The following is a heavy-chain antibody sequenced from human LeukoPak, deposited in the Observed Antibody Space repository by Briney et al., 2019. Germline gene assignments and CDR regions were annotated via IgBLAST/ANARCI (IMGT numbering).Heavy chain of an antibody. J-gene: IGHJ4*02. V-gene: IGHV3-48*02. Sequence: GGSLRLSCAASGFTLSDHYMDWVRQAPGKGLEWVSYISTTSSTIYYADSVKGRFTMSRDNAKNSLYLQMDSLRDEDTAVYYCARGKEKWLDHFDYWGQGSLVTVSS. CDR1: GFTLSDHY. CDR2: ISTTSSTI. CDR3: ARGKEKWLDHFDY. D-gene: IGHD6-19*01.